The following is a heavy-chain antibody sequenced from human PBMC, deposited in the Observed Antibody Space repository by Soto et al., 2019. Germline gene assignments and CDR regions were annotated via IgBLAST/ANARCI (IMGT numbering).Heavy chain of an antibody. CDR2: ITGSGGDT. V-gene: IGHV3-23*01. D-gene: IGHD3-22*01. CDR1: GFTFSSYA. Sequence: GGSLRLSCAASGFTFSSYAMSWVRQSPGKGLEWVSAITGSGGDTYHADSVKGRFTISRDNTKNTLYLQMNSLKAEDTAVYYWAKGSDSSRPDYFDYWGQGTLVTVSS. J-gene: IGHJ4*02. CDR3: AKGSDSSRPDYFDY.